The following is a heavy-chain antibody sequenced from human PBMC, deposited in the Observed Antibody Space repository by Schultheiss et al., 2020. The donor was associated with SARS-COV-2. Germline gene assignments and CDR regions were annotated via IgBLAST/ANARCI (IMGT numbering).Heavy chain of an antibody. D-gene: IGHD4-23*01. J-gene: IGHJ2*01. Sequence: GESLKISCAASGFTFSSYAMSWVRQAPGKGLEWVSAISGSGGSTYYADSVKGRFTISRDNAKNSLYLQMNSLRAEDTAVYYCARADYGGKEPLWYFDLWGRGTLVTVSS. CDR3: ARADYGGKEPLWYFDL. CDR1: GFTFSSYA. V-gene: IGHV3-23*01. CDR2: ISGSGGST.